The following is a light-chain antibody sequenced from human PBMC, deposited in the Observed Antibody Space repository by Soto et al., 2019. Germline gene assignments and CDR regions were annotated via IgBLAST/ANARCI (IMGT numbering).Light chain of an antibody. Sequence: EIVLTQSPGTLSLSPGERATLSCRASQSVSNNYLAWYQQTPGQAPRLLIYGASSRATDVPDRFSGSGSGTDFTLTITRLEPEDLEVYYCHQYSRSPHTFGQGTKLEIK. J-gene: IGKJ2*01. V-gene: IGKV3-20*01. CDR3: HQYSRSPHT. CDR2: GAS. CDR1: QSVSNNY.